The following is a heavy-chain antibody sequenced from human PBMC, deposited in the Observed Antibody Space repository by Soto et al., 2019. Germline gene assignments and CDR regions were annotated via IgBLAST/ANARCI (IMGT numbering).Heavy chain of an antibody. V-gene: IGHV4-30-2*01. CDR3: ARAGGAAAGLFDY. CDR2: IYHSGST. J-gene: IGHJ4*02. CDR1: GGSISSGGYS. D-gene: IGHD6-13*01. Sequence: PSETLSLTCAVSGGSISSGGYSWSWIRQPPGKGLEWIGYIYHSGSTYYNPSLKSRVTISVDRSKNQFSLKLSSVTAADTAVYYCARAGGAAAGLFDYWGQGTLVTVSS.